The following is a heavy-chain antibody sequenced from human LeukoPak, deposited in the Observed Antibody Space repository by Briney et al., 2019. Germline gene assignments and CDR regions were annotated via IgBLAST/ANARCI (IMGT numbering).Heavy chain of an antibody. CDR2: ISGSGGST. J-gene: IGHJ4*02. V-gene: IGHV3-23*01. CDR3: AASNRGYSYGSIAY. CDR1: GFRFSSYA. D-gene: IGHD5-18*01. Sequence: GGSLRLSCAASGFRFSSYAMSWVRQAPGKGLEWVSAISGSGGSTYYADSVKGRFTISRDNSKNTLYLQMNSLRAEDTAVYYCAASNRGYSYGSIAYWGQGTLVTVSS.